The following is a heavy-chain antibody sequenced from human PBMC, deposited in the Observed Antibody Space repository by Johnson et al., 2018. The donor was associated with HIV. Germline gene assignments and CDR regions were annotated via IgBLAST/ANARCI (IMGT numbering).Heavy chain of an antibody. J-gene: IGHJ3*02. D-gene: IGHD1-26*01. CDR2: ISYDGSNK. Sequence: VQLVESGGGLIQPGGSLRLSCAASGLSVSYGYMTWVRQAPGKGLEWVAFISYDGSNKYYADSVKGRFTISRDNSKNTLYLQMNSLRAEDTAVYYCATSMGATALAFDIWGQGTMVTVSS. CDR1: GLSVSYGY. CDR3: ATSMGATALAFDI. V-gene: IGHV3-30*14.